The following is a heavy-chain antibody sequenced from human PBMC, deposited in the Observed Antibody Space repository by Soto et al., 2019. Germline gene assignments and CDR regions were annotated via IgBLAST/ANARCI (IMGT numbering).Heavy chain of an antibody. V-gene: IGHV4-39*07. CDR2: IYYSGST. D-gene: IGHD6-19*01. CDR3: ARGSGWYFH. Sequence: SETLSLTCTVSGGSITSSSYYWGWIRQPPGKGLEWIGSIYYSGSTYYNPSLKSRVTISVDTSKNQFSLKLSSVTAADTAVYYCARGSGWYFHWGQGTLVTVSS. J-gene: IGHJ4*02. CDR1: GGSITSSSYY.